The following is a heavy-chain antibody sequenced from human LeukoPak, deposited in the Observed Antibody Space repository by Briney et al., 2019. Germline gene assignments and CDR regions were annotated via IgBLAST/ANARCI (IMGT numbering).Heavy chain of an antibody. V-gene: IGHV3-21*01. J-gene: IGHJ5*02. CDR1: GFSISDYY. Sequence: PGGSLRLSCVASGFSISDYYMGWVRQAPGKGLEWVSSISSSSSYIYYADSVKGRFTISRDNAKNSLYLQMNSLRAEDTAVYYCARDPNFVVVPAAIGDWFDPWGQGTLVTVSS. CDR2: ISSSSSYI. CDR3: ARDPNFVVVPAAIGDWFDP. D-gene: IGHD2-2*01.